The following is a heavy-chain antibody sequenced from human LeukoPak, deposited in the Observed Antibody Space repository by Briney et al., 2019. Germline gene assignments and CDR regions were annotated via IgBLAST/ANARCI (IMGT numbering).Heavy chain of an antibody. J-gene: IGHJ4*02. CDR1: GFTFSSYG. D-gene: IGHD3-10*01. V-gene: IGHV3-7*01. CDR2: IKQDGSEK. Sequence: GGSLRLFCAASGFTFSSYGMHWVRQAPGKGLEWVANIKQDGSEKYYVDSVKGRFTISRDNAKNSLYLQMNSLRAEDTAVYYCARTHPYYYGSGSYLDYWGQGTLVTVSS. CDR3: ARTHPYYYGSGSYLDY.